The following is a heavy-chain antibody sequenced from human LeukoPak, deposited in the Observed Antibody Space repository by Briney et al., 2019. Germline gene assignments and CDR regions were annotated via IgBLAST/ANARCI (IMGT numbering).Heavy chain of an antibody. CDR1: GFTFSDYY. CDR2: ISPSVGTV. V-gene: IGHV3-11*01. Sequence: PGGSLRLSCAASGFTFSDYYMGWIRQAPGKRLEWVSYISPSVGTVYYADSVKGRFTISRDNAKNSLYLQMNGLRAEDTALYFCAKDILAAGLFFDYWGQGTLVTVSS. J-gene: IGHJ4*02. CDR3: AKDILAAGLFFDY. D-gene: IGHD6-13*01.